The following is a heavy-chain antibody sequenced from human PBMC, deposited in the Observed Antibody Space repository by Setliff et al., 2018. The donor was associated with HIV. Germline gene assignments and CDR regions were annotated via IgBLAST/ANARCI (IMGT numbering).Heavy chain of an antibody. V-gene: IGHV3-7*01. J-gene: IGHJ4*02. CDR1: GFMFGTNW. D-gene: IGHD5-12*01. Sequence: GGSLRLSCEASGFMFGTNWMSWVRQAPGKGPEWLANINQDGSDKYYMYSVKGRFTISRDNAKNSLYLQMNSLRAEDTAVYYWAGENVDIVATTKAIDFWGQGTLVTVSS. CDR3: AGENVDIVATTKAIDF. CDR2: INQDGSDK.